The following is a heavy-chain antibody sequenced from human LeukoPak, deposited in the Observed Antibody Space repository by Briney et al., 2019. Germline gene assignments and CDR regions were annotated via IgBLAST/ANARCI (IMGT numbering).Heavy chain of an antibody. Sequence: GGSLRLSCAASGLAFSAYKMHWVRQAPRKGLVWVSRISTDGYTTDYADFVQGRFTASRDNTKNTWSLEMNSLRAEDTAVYYCAVGGSPGYWGQGTLVTVSS. V-gene: IGHV3-74*01. CDR2: ISTDGYTT. D-gene: IGHD2-15*01. CDR1: GLAFSAYK. CDR3: AVGGSPGY. J-gene: IGHJ4*02.